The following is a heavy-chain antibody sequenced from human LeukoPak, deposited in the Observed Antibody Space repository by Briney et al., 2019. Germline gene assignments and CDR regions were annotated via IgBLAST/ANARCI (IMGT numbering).Heavy chain of an antibody. CDR1: GYSFTSYW. J-gene: IGHJ3*02. D-gene: IGHD4-17*01. Sequence: GESLKISCKGSGYSFTSYWIGWVRQMPGKGLEWMGIIYPGDSDTRYSPSFQGQVTISADKSISTAYLQWSSLKASDTAMYYCARQYGLNDYGDYEAREAFDIWGQGTMVTVSS. CDR2: IYPGDSDT. CDR3: ARQYGLNDYGDYEAREAFDI. V-gene: IGHV5-51*01.